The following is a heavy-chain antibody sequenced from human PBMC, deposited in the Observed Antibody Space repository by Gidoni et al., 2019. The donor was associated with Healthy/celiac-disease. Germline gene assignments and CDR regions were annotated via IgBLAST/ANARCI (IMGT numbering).Heavy chain of an antibody. V-gene: IGHV1-46*01. D-gene: IGHD6-13*01. CDR1: GYTFTSYY. CDR3: ARDTYVYGSIAAAGHFQEDY. Sequence: QVQLVQSGAEVKKPGASVKVSCKASGYTFTSYYMHWVRQAPGQGLEWMGIINPSGGSTSYAQKFQGRVTMTRDTSTSTVYMELSSLRSEDTAVYYCARDTYVYGSIAAAGHFQEDYWGQGTLVTVSS. CDR2: INPSGGST. J-gene: IGHJ4*02.